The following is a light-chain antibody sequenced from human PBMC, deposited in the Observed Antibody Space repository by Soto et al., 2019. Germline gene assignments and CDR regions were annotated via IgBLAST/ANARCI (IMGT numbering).Light chain of an antibody. CDR3: QQYDSFPRT. V-gene: IGKV1-33*01. J-gene: IGKJ2*01. Sequence: DILMTQSPSSLSPSVGDRVTITCQASQDISTYLNWYQQKPGKAPKLLIYHASNLETGVPSRFSGSGSGTHFTFTISSLQPEDIATYFCQQYDSFPRTFGQGTKLDLK. CDR2: HAS. CDR1: QDISTY.